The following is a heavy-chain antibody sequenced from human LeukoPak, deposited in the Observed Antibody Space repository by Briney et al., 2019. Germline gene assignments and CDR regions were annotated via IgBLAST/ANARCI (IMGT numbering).Heavy chain of an antibody. CDR3: ARGYYHYIWGSYRYTELMDYFDY. D-gene: IGHD3-16*02. CDR2: IKQDGSDK. Sequence: GGSLRLSCAASGFTFSSYWMSWVRQAPGKGLEWVANIKQDGSDKYYVDSVKGRFTSSRDNAKNSLYLQMNSLRAEDTAVYYCARGYYHYIWGSYRYTELMDYFDYWGQGTLVPVSS. V-gene: IGHV3-7*04. J-gene: IGHJ4*02. CDR1: GFTFSSYW.